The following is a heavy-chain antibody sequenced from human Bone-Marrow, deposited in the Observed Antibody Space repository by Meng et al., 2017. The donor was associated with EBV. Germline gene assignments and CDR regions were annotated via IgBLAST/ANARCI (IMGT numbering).Heavy chain of an antibody. CDR1: GDIFTNLV. CDR3: ASATNTAMVPTLTY. D-gene: IGHD5-18*01. CDR2: IIPIFGTA. V-gene: IGHV1-69*13. J-gene: IGHJ4*02. Sequence: QGQVVQSGAGVKKLGASVQVSCKASGDIFTNLVFTGVRQVRGKGLEWMGGIIPIFGTANYEQKFQGRVTITADESTSTAYMELSSLRSEDTAVYYCASATNTAMVPTLTYWGQGTLVTVSS.